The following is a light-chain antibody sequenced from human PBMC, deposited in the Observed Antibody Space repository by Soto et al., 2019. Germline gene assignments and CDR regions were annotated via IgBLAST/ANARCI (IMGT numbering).Light chain of an antibody. CDR2: EVT. CDR3: CSYAGTTTFNV. V-gene: IGLV2-23*02. Sequence: QLVLTQPASVSGSPGQSITISCTGTSSDVGSYNLVSWYQHHPGKVPKLMIFEVTKRPSGVSNRFSGAKSGNTASLTISGLQAEDEADYYCCSYAGTTTFNVLGTGTKLTVL. CDR1: SSDVGSYNL. J-gene: IGLJ1*01.